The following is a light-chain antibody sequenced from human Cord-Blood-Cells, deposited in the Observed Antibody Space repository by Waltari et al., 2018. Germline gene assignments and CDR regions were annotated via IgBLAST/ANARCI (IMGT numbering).Light chain of an antibody. CDR1: SEHSTYT. J-gene: IGLJ1*01. CDR3: GESHTGV. V-gene: IGLV4-3*01. Sequence: LPVLTQPPSASALLGASIKLTCTLSSEHSTYTIEWYQQRPGRSPQYIMKVKSEGRRCKGDGVPDPFMGARCGADRYLTCSNLQSDGEAEYHCGESHTGVFGTGTKVTVL. CDR2: VKSEGRR.